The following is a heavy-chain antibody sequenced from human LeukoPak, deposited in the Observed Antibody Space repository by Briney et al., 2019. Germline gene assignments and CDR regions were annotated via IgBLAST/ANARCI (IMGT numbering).Heavy chain of an antibody. D-gene: IGHD6-13*01. CDR2: IYYRGST. Sequence: NPSETLSLTCTVSGASISSYYWSWIRQPPGKGLEWIGYIYYRGSTNYNPSLKSRVTISVDTSKNQFSLKLSSVTAADTAVYYCASGPYPAAGTDHQFDYWGQGTLVSVSS. J-gene: IGHJ4*02. V-gene: IGHV4-59*01. CDR1: GASISSYY. CDR3: ASGPYPAAGTDHQFDY.